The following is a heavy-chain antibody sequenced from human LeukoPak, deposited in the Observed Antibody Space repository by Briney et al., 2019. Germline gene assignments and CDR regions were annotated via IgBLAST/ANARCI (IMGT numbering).Heavy chain of an antibody. CDR2: ISGSGGST. CDR1: GFTFSSYA. CDR3: AKVQTPDYYDSSSNDAFDI. V-gene: IGHV3-23*01. D-gene: IGHD3-22*01. Sequence: GGSLRLSCVASGFTFSSYAASWFRQAPGKGLEWVSAISGSGGSTYYADSVKGRFTISRDNSKNTLYLQMNSLRAEDTAVYYCAKVQTPDYYDSSSNDAFDIWGQGTMVTVSS. J-gene: IGHJ3*02.